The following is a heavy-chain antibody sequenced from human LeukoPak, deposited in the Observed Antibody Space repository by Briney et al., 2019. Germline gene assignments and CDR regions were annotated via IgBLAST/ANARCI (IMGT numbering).Heavy chain of an antibody. J-gene: IGHJ4*02. CDR2: ISGNAAAT. CDR3: AKDRTHRRYYDSTGYYNQYDY. V-gene: IGHV3-23*01. Sequence: GGSLRLSCAASGFTFSSYSMNWVRQAPGKGLEWVSTISGNAAATYYGDSVKGRFTISRDNSRNTLYLQMNSLRAEDTAIYYCAKDRTHRRYYDSTGYYNQYDYWGQGALVTVSS. CDR1: GFTFSSYS. D-gene: IGHD3-22*01.